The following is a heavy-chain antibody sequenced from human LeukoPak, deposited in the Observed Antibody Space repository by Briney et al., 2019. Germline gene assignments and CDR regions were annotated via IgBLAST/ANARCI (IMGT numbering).Heavy chain of an antibody. D-gene: IGHD3-10*01. CDR1: GGTFSSHA. CDR2: VIPFFATS. CDR3: ARGQPLLQQPYYFDY. Sequence: SVKVSCKASGGTFSSHAITWVRQAPGQGLEWMGGVIPFFATSNYAQKFQGRVTITADESTSTAYMELSSLRSEDTAVYYCARGQPLLQQPYYFDYWGQGTLVTVSS. V-gene: IGHV1-69*01. J-gene: IGHJ4*02.